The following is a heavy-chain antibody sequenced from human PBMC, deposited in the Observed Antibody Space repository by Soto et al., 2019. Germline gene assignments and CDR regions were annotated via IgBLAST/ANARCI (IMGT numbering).Heavy chain of an antibody. V-gene: IGHV1-69*08. Sequence: QVQLVQSGAEVKKPGSSVKVSCKASGGTFSSYTISWVRQAPGQGLEWMGRIIPILGIANYAQKFQGRVTITAEKAARTAYMELSSLRSEDTAVYYCAREGYYYDSSGAEFDYWGQGTLVTVSS. CDR2: IIPILGIA. D-gene: IGHD3-22*01. CDR1: GGTFSSYT. CDR3: AREGYYYDSSGAEFDY. J-gene: IGHJ4*02.